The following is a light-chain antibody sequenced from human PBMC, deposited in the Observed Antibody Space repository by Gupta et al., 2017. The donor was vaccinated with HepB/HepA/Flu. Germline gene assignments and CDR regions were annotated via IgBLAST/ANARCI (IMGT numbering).Light chain of an antibody. CDR3: AVWDDSLRAWV. CDR1: SSNIGNKS. CDR2: TNY. Sequence: QSVLTQPPSASGTPGQRITISCSGSSSNIGNKSVNWYQQVPGTVPKLLIYTNYQRPSGVPDRFSGSKSGTSASLAISGLQSEDEADYYCAVWDDSLRAWVFGGGTKLTVL. V-gene: IGLV1-44*01. J-gene: IGLJ3*02.